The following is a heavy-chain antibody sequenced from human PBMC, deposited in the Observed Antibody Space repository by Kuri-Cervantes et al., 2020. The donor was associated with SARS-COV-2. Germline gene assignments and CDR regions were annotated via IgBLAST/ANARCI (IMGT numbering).Heavy chain of an antibody. J-gene: IGHJ6*03. V-gene: IGHV3-30*02. CDR3: TTDGVPSGSYYFLDYHYYMDV. CDR1: GFTFSSYG. Sequence: GESLKISCAASGFTFSSYGMHWVRQAPGKGLEWVAFIRYDGSNKYYADSVKGRFTISRDNAKNSLYLQMNSLKTEDTAVYYCTTDGVPSGSYYFLDYHYYMDVWGKGTTVTVSS. D-gene: IGHD1-26*01. CDR2: IRYDGSNK.